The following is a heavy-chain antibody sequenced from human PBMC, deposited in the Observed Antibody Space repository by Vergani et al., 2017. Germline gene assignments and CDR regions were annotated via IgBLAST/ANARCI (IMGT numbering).Heavy chain of an antibody. D-gene: IGHD6-19*01. J-gene: IGHJ6*02. CDR1: GYTFTSYG. CDR3: ARDFTNGYSSGWYAGYYYYGMDV. Sequence: QVQLVQSGAEVKKPGASVKVSCKASGYTFTSYGISWVRQAPGQGLEWMGWISAYNGNTNYAQKLQGRVTMTTDTSTSTAYMELRSLISDDTAVYYCARDFTNGYSSGWYAGYYYYGMDVWGQGTTVTVSS. CDR2: ISAYNGNT. V-gene: IGHV1-18*04.